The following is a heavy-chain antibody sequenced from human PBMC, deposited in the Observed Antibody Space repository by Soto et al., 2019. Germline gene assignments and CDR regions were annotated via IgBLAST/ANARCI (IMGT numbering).Heavy chain of an antibody. CDR3: AKLYWNPRYFDS. Sequence: GGALRLSCAASGFTFGNVAMAWVRQAPGKGLEWVSSISDNGGNTDYADSARGRFTLSRDNSKNTLYLQMNHLKAEDTAVYYCAKLYWNPRYFDSWGQGARVTVSS. J-gene: IGHJ4*02. D-gene: IGHD1-1*01. CDR1: GFTFGNVA. V-gene: IGHV3-23*01. CDR2: ISDNGGNT.